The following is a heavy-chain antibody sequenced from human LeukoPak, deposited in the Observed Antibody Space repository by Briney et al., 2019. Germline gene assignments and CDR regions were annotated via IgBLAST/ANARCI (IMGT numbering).Heavy chain of an antibody. CDR3: ARAPPYYYDSSGEMDY. V-gene: IGHV3-48*02. CDR1: GFTFSSYS. CDR2: ISSSSSTI. Sequence: GGSLGLSCAASGFTFSSYSMNWVRQAPGKGLEWVSYISSSSSTIYYADSVKGRFTISRDNAKNSLYLQMNSLRDEDTAVYYCARAPPYYYDSSGEMDYWGQGTLVTVSS. J-gene: IGHJ4*02. D-gene: IGHD3-22*01.